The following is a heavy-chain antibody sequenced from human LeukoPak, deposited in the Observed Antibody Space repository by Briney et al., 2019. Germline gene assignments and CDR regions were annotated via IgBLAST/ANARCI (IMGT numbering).Heavy chain of an antibody. CDR2: IYYSGST. J-gene: IGHJ6*02. CDR1: GGSISSSSYC. CDR3: ARHPLYSYSSGWYYGMDV. V-gene: IGHV4-39*01. Sequence: SETLSLTCTVSGGSISSSSYCWGWIRQPPGKGLEWIGSIYYSGSTYYNPSLKSRVTISVDTSKNQFSLKLSSVTAADTAVYYCARHPLYSYSSGWYYGMDVWGQGTTVTVSS. D-gene: IGHD6-19*01.